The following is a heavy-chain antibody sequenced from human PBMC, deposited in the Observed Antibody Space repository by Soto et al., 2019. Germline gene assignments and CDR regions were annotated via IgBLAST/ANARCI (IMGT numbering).Heavy chain of an antibody. V-gene: IGHV1-3*01. D-gene: IGHD1-7*01. CDR2: INAGNGNT. CDR1: GYTFTSYA. CDR3: EREFTLLELREDAFDI. J-gene: IGHJ3*02. Sequence: QVQLVQSGAEVKKPGASVKVSCKASGYTFTSYAMHWVRQAPGQRLEWMGWINAGNGNTKYSQKFQGRVTITRDTSASTAYMELSSLRSEDTAVYYCEREFTLLELREDAFDIWGQGTMVTVSS.